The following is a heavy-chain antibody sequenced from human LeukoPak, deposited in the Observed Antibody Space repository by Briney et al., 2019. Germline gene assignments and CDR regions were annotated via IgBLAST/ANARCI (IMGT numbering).Heavy chain of an antibody. V-gene: IGHV3-7*01. J-gene: IGHJ6*02. CDR3: ARDPGNYYYYGMDV. CDR1: GFTFSSYW. Sequence: GGSLRLSCAASGFTFSSYWMSWVRQAPGKGLEWVAIIKQDGSEKYYVDSVKGRFTISRDNAKNSLYLQMNSLRAEDTAVYYCARDPGNYYYYGMDVWGQGTTVTVSS. CDR2: IKQDGSEK.